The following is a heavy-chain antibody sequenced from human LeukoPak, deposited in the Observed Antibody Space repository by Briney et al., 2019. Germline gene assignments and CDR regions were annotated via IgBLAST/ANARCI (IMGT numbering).Heavy chain of an antibody. J-gene: IGHJ6*02. CDR1: GFKFSDYG. CDR3: ARAILSDPKYYGMDV. D-gene: IGHD3-9*01. V-gene: IGHV3-20*04. Sequence: PGGSLRLFCAASGFKFSDYGMSWVRQAPGKGLEWVSGINWNADSTGYADSVKGRFTISKDNAKNSLFLQMNSLRAEDTAMYYCARAILSDPKYYGMDVWGQGTTVTVSS. CDR2: INWNADST.